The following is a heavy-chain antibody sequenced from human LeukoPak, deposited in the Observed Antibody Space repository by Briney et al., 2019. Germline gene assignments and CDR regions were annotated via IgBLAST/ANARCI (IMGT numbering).Heavy chain of an antibody. CDR3: AREKYYYDSSGSPNWFDP. J-gene: IGHJ5*02. CDR1: GGSFSGYY. Sequence: SETLSLTCAVYGGSFSGYYWSWIRQPPGKGLEWIGEINHSGSTNYTPSLKSRVTISVDTSKNQFSLKLSSVTAADTAVYYCAREKYYYDSSGSPNWFDPWGQGTLVTVSS. CDR2: INHSGST. V-gene: IGHV4-34*01. D-gene: IGHD3-22*01.